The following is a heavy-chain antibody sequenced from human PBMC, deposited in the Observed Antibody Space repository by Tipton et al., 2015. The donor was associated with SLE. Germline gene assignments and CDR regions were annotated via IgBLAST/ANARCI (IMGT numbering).Heavy chain of an antibody. CDR2: IKSKTAGGTT. D-gene: IGHD3/OR15-3a*01. J-gene: IGHJ3*01. Sequence: WIRQPPGKGLDWIGRIKSKTAGGTTDYAAPVKGRFSISRDDSKDTLYLQMDSLKTEDTAVYYCTTGRTLWGQGTLVSVSS. V-gene: IGHV3-15*01. CDR3: TTGRTL.